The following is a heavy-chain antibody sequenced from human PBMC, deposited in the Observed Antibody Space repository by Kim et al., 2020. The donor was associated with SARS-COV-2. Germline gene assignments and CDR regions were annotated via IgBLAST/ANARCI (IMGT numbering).Heavy chain of an antibody. Sequence: SETLSLTCTVSGGSISSSSYYWGWIRQPPGKGLEWIGSIYYSGSTYYNPSLKSRVTISVDTSKNQFSLKLSSVTAADTAVYYCARKSSGWLDYWGQGTLVTV. CDR1: GGSISSSSYY. D-gene: IGHD6-19*01. CDR2: IYYSGST. V-gene: IGHV4-39*01. CDR3: ARKSSGWLDY. J-gene: IGHJ4*02.